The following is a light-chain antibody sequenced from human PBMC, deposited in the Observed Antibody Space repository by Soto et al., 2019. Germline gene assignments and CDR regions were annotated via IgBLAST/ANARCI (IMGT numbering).Light chain of an antibody. V-gene: IGLV7-43*01. CDR1: TGAVTSGYY. Sequence: QSVVTQEPSLTVSPGGTVTLTCASSTGAVTSGYYPNWFQQKPGQAPRALIYSTSNQPSWTPARFSGSLLGGKAALTLSGVQPEDEAEYYCLLYYRGAVVFGGGTKLTVL. J-gene: IGLJ2*01. CDR2: STS. CDR3: LLYYRGAVV.